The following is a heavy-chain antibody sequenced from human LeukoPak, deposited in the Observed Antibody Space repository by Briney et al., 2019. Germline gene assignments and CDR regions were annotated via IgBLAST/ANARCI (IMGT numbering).Heavy chain of an antibody. Sequence: GGSLRLYCSASGFNFYMYEMNWVRHAPGKGLEWIAYINRSGSPVHLADSVKGRFTISRDNGDNSLYLQMKSLRADDTGVYYCARGAVKGYYLDVWGKGTRVIISS. CDR1: GFNFYMYE. V-gene: IGHV3-48*03. CDR2: INRSGSPV. J-gene: IGHJ6*03. CDR3: ARGAVKGYYLDV. D-gene: IGHD4-17*01.